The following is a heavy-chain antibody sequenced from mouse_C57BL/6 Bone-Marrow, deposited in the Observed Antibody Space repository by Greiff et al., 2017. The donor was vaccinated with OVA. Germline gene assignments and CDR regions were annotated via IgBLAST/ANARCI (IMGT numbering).Heavy chain of an antibody. D-gene: IGHD2-5*01. CDR1: GFTFSSYA. J-gene: IGHJ3*01. V-gene: IGHV5-4*03. Sequence: EVKMMEYGGGLVKPGGSLKLSCAASGFTFSSYAMSWVRQTPEKRLEWVATISDGGSYTYYPDNVKGRFTISRDNAKNNLYLQMSHLKSEDTAMYYCARFSNFSFAYWGQGTLVTVSA. CDR2: ISDGGSYT. CDR3: ARFSNFSFAY.